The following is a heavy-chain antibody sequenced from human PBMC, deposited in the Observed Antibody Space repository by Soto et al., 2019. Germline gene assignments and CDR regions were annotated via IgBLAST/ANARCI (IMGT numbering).Heavy chain of an antibody. CDR2: IYYSGST. CDR1: GGSISSSSYY. CDR3: ARQDYGGRNFDY. V-gene: IGHV4-39*01. D-gene: IGHD4-17*01. Sequence: TLSLTCTVSGGSISSSSYYWGWIRQPPGKGLEWIGSIYYSGSTYYNPSLKSRVTISVDTSKNQFSLKLSSVTAADTAVYYCARQDYGGRNFDYWGQGTLVTVSS. J-gene: IGHJ4*02.